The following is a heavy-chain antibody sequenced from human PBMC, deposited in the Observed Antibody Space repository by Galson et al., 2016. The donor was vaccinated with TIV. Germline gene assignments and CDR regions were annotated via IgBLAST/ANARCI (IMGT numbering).Heavy chain of an antibody. Sequence: SLRLSCAASGFVFGDFAMTWVRQVPGKGLEWVSGVSWTGTYTKYADSAKGRFTISRDNAKKSLYLQMTSLRAEDTALYYCAKDLSQSIDTYENIAFDIWGQGTLVTVSS. CDR1: GFVFGDFA. CDR3: AKDLSQSIDTYENIAFDI. J-gene: IGHJ3*02. D-gene: IGHD5-18*01. V-gene: IGHV3-20*04. CDR2: VSWTGTYT.